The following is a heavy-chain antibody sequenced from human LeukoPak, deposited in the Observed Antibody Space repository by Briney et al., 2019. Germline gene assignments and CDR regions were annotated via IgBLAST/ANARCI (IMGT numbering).Heavy chain of an antibody. CDR3: ERGDGYFDY. Sequence: AASVKVSCKASGGTFSSYAISWVRQAPGQGPEWMGGIIPIFGTANYAQKFQGRVTITTDESTSTAYMELSSLRSEDTAVYYCERGDGYFDYWGQGTLVTVSS. CDR2: IIPIFGTA. D-gene: IGHD5-24*01. CDR1: GGTFSSYA. J-gene: IGHJ4*02. V-gene: IGHV1-69*05.